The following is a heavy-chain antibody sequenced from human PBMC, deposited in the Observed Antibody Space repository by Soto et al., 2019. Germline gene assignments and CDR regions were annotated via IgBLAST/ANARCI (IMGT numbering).Heavy chain of an antibody. Sequence: GASVKVSCKASGDTFTSYGISWVRQAPGQGLEWMGRINPSSGSTSYAQKFQGRVTMTRDTSTSTVYMELSSLRSEDTAVYYCARTMIVVDEFDFWGQGTLVTVSS. CDR2: INPSSGST. V-gene: IGHV1-46*03. CDR1: GDTFTSYG. J-gene: IGHJ4*02. CDR3: ARTMIVVDEFDF. D-gene: IGHD3-22*01.